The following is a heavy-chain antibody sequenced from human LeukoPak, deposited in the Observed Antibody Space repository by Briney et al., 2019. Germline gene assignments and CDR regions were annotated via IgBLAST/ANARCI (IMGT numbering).Heavy chain of an antibody. CDR3: ASITQWLGGFDY. V-gene: IGHV4-4*02. CDR2: IYHSGST. D-gene: IGHD6-19*01. J-gene: IGHJ4*02. Sequence: PSETLSLTCAVSGGSISSSNWWSWVRQPPGKGLEWIGEIYHSGSTNYNPSLKSRVTISVDKSKNQFSLKLSSVTAADTAVYYCASITQWLGGFDYWGQGTLVTVSS. CDR1: GGSISSSNW.